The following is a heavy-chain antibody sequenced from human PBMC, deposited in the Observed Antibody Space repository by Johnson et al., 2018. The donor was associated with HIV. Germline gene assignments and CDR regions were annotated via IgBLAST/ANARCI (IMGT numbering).Heavy chain of an antibody. V-gene: IGHV3-33*06. J-gene: IGHJ3*01. CDR1: GFTFSNYG. D-gene: IGHD3-16*01. CDR3: AKDRTSWGFDAFDL. Sequence: QVQLVESVGGVVQPGRSLRLSCVASGFTFSNYGMHWVRQAPGKGLEWVALVWYDGGNKYYADSVKGRFTIFRDNSENTLYLQMNSLRAEDTAVYFCAKDRTSWGFDAFDLWGQGTMVTVSS. CDR2: VWYDGGNK.